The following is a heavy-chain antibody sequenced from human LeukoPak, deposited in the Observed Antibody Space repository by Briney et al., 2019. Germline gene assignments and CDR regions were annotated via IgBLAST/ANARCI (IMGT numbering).Heavy chain of an antibody. CDR3: ARGGNGDYTYYFDS. CDR1: GFTFSSHD. Sequence: GGSLRLSCATSGFTFSSHDMHWVRQTTEKGLEWVSGIGTVGDTYYAVSVKGRFTISRENANNSLYLQMNSLRDGDTGVYYYARGGNGDYTYYFDSWGQGSLVTVSS. J-gene: IGHJ4*02. D-gene: IGHD4-17*01. V-gene: IGHV3-13*01. CDR2: IGTVGDT.